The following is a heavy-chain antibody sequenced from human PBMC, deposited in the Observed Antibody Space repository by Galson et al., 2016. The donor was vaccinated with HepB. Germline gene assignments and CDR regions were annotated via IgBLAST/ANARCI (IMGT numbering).Heavy chain of an antibody. CDR2: ISGSGDTT. CDR3: AKWSDAAATY. CDR1: GFTVSTNY. J-gene: IGHJ4*02. Sequence: SLRLSCAASGFTVSTNYMSWVRQAPGKRLEWVSAISGSGDTTYYADSVKGRFSISRDNSKNTLYLQMSSLTAEDTAVYYCAKWSDAAATYWGQGALVTVSS. V-gene: IGHV3-23*01. D-gene: IGHD6-13*01.